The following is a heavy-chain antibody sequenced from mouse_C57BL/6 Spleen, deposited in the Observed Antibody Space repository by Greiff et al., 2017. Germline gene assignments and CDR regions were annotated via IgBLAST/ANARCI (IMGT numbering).Heavy chain of an antibody. V-gene: IGHV1-61*01. Sequence: QVQLQQPGAELVRPGSSVKLSCKASGYTFTSYWMDWVKQRPGQGLEWIGNIYPSDSETHYNQKFKDKATLTVDKSSSTAYMQLSSLTSEDSAVYYCARERIYSNYPLWYFDVWGTGTTVTVSS. J-gene: IGHJ1*03. CDR3: ARERIYSNYPLWYFDV. D-gene: IGHD2-5*01. CDR2: IYPSDSET. CDR1: GYTFTSYW.